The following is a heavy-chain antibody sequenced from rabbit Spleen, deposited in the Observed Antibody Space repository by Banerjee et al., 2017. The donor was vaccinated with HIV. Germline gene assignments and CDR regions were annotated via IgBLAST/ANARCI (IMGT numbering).Heavy chain of an antibody. CDR3: ARDTSSSFSSYGMDL. V-gene: IGHV1S40*01. CDR2: IDAGYSGFT. CDR1: GFSFSSSSY. D-gene: IGHD1-1*01. J-gene: IGHJ6*01. Sequence: QSLEESGGDLVKPGASLTLTCTASGFSFSSSSYMCWVRQAPGKGLEWIACIDAGYSGFTYFATWAKGRFTISKTSSTTVTLQLTRLTAADTATYFCARDTSSSFSSYGMDLWGQGTLVTVS.